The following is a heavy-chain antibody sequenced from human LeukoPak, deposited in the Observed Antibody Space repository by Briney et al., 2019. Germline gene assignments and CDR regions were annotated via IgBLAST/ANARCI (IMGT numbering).Heavy chain of an antibody. V-gene: IGHV3-30*02. CDR3: AKSFGFIDDFWSGFFDY. Sequence: PGGSLRLSCAASGFAFSTYGMHWVRQAPGKGLEWVAFIRHVGSNEYYADSVRGRFAISRDNSQNTLHLQMNILRVEDTAVYYCAKSFGFIDDFWSGFFDYWGQGTLVTVSS. J-gene: IGHJ4*02. D-gene: IGHD3-3*01. CDR1: GFAFSTYG. CDR2: IRHVGSNE.